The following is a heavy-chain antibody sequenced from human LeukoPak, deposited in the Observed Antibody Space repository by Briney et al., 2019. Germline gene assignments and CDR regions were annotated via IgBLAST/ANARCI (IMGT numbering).Heavy chain of an antibody. CDR2: INHSGST. D-gene: IGHD6-13*01. CDR1: GGSFSGYY. CDR3: ARAPGIAAAGTFFDY. J-gene: IGHJ4*02. V-gene: IGHV4-34*01. Sequence: SETLSLTCAVYGGSFSGYYWSWIRQPPGKGLEWIGEINHSGSTNYNPSLKSRVTISVDTSKNQFSLKLSPVTAADTAVYYCARAPGIAAAGTFFDYWGQGTLVTVSS.